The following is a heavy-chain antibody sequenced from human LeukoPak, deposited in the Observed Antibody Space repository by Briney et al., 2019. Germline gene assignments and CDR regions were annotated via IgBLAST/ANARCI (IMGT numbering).Heavy chain of an antibody. CDR3: ARDPDSRDSNWFDP. V-gene: IGHV4-30-4*01. CDR1: GGSISSGDYY. Sequence: RASQTLSLTCTVSGGSISSGDYYWSWIRQPPGKGLEWIGYIYYSGSTYYNPSLKSRVTISVDTSKNQFSLKLSSVTAADTAVYYRARDPDSRDSNWFDPWGQGTLVTVSS. D-gene: IGHD3-22*01. J-gene: IGHJ5*02. CDR2: IYYSGST.